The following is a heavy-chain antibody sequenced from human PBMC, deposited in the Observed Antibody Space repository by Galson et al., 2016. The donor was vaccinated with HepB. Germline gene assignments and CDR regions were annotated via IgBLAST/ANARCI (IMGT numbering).Heavy chain of an antibody. V-gene: IGHV3-23*01. J-gene: IGHJ3*02. CDR1: GFSISTYT. CDR3: ANISVVGYNSGWGGSFQI. Sequence: SLRLSCAVSGFSISTYTMNWVRQAPGKGLEWVSSIRGSGTGTSYIDSVKGRFTISRDTSKNTLYLKMNSLRAEDAAVYYCANISVVGYNSGWGGSFQIWGRGTMVTVSS. D-gene: IGHD6-19*01. CDR2: IRGSGTGT.